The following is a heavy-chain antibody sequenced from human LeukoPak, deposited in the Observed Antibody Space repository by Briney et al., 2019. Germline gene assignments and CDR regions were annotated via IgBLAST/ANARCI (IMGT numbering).Heavy chain of an antibody. Sequence: GASVKVSCKASGYTFTSYDFNWVRQATGQGLEWMGWMNPNSGNTGYAQKFQGRVTMTRTTSISTAYMELSSLRSEDTALYYCARGPYCTNGVCSDNWFDPWGQGTLVTVSS. CDR1: GYTFTSYD. V-gene: IGHV1-8*01. D-gene: IGHD2-8*01. J-gene: IGHJ5*02. CDR3: ARGPYCTNGVCSDNWFDP. CDR2: MNPNSGNT.